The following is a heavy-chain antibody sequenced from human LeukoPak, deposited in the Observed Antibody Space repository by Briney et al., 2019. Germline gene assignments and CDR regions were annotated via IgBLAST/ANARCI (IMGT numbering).Heavy chain of an antibody. Sequence: ASVKVSCKASGHTFTGYYMHWVRQAPGQGLEWMGWINPNSGGTNYAQKFQGRVTMTRDTSISTAYMELSRLRSDDTAVYYCAILYYYGSGSYYTLDYWGQGTLVTVSS. CDR3: AILYYYGSGSYYTLDY. D-gene: IGHD3-10*01. CDR1: GHTFTGYY. J-gene: IGHJ4*02. V-gene: IGHV1-2*02. CDR2: INPNSGGT.